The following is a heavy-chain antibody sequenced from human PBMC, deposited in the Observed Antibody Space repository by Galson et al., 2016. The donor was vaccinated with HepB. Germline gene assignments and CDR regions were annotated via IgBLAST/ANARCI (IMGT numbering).Heavy chain of an antibody. CDR3: ASGIAKWERGYRGFDI. CDR1: GGSISSSGYY. D-gene: IGHD1-26*01. CDR2: IYYGVST. Sequence: SETLSLTCTVSGGSISSSGYYWAWIRQPPGKGLEWIGNIYYGVSTYYTPSLKSRLTISVDTSKNQFSLKLSSVTAADTAVYYCASGIAKWERGYRGFDIWGQGTMVAGSS. J-gene: IGHJ3*02. V-gene: IGHV4-39*07.